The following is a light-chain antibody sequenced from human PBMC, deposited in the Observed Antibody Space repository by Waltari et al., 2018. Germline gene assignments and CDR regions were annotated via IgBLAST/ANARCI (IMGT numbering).Light chain of an antibody. V-gene: IGLV2-8*01. CDR1: SSDVGGYNY. CDR2: EVS. J-gene: IGLJ3*02. CDR3: SSYSGSHNVV. Sequence: QSALTQPPSASGSPGQSVTISCTGTSSDVGGYNYVSWYQQHPGKAPKRMIYEVSGRPSGFPDRFSGSKSGNTASLTVSGLQAEDEADYYCSSYSGSHNVVFGGGTELTVL.